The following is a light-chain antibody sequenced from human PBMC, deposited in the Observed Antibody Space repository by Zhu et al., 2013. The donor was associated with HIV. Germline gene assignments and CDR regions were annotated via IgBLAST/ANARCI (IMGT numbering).Light chain of an antibody. V-gene: IGLV3-1*01. CDR2: NDS. J-gene: IGLJ2*01. CDR3: QSWVNTTAV. Sequence: SYDLAQPPSVSVSPGQTATIPCSGQKLQTKYTFWYQQRSGHSPVLVIYNDSRRPSGIPERFSGSNSGNAATLTISGTRALDEADYYCQSWVNTTAVFGGGTRLTVL. CDR1: KLQTKY.